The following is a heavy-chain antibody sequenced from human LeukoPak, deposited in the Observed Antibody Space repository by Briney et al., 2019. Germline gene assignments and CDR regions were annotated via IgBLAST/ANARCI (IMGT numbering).Heavy chain of an antibody. V-gene: IGHV3-15*01. D-gene: IGHD3-22*01. CDR2: IKSKTDGGTT. CDR1: GFTFSNAW. J-gene: IGHJ4*02. Sequence: GGSLRLSCAASGFTFSNAWMSWVRQAPGKGLEWVGRIKSKTDGGTTDYAAPVKGRFTISRDDSKNTLYLQMNSLKTEDTAVYXXXTDSWXXXXSSGYYYFDYWGQGTLVTVSS. CDR3: XTDSWXXXXSSGYYYFDY.